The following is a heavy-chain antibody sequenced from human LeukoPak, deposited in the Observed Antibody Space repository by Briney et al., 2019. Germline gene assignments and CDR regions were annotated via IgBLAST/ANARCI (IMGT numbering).Heavy chain of an antibody. CDR2: ISSYNGNT. CDR1: GYTFTGYY. V-gene: IGHV1-18*04. J-gene: IGHJ4*02. D-gene: IGHD3-16*02. CDR3: ARVGDYYDYVWGSYRSAYFDY. Sequence: GASVKVSCKASGYTFTGYYMHSVRQAPGQGLDWMGWISSYNGNTNYAHKLQGRVTMTTDTSTSTAYMEMRSLRSDDTAEYYCARVGDYYDYVWGSYRSAYFDYWGQGTLVTVSS.